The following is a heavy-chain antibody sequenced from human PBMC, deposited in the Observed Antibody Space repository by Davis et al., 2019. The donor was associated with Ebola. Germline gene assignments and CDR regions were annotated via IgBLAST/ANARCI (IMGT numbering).Heavy chain of an antibody. J-gene: IGHJ4*02. CDR1: GGSFSGYY. Sequence: QTPSPTRAVYGGSFSGYYCSWIRQLPGKGLEWIGEINHSGSTNYNPSLKSRVTISVDTSKNQFSLKLSSVTAADTAVYYCARSLYYYDSSGYRYWGQGTLVTVSS. CDR3: ARSLYYYDSSGYRY. CDR2: INHSGST. D-gene: IGHD3-22*01. V-gene: IGHV4-34*01.